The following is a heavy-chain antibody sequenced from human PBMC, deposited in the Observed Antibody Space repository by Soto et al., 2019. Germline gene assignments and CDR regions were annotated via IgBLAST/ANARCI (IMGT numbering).Heavy chain of an antibody. V-gene: IGHV4-59*01. CDR2: IYYSGTT. Sequence: SETQSLTCTVSGGSMSRYFGSWIRQPPGKGLEWIGYIYYSGTTNYNPSLKSRVTTSLDTSKNQFSLKVVSLTAADTAFYYCARGRGGTYDAFDIWGPGTLVTVS. CDR3: ARGRGGTYDAFDI. CDR1: GGSMSRYF. D-gene: IGHD1-26*01. J-gene: IGHJ3*02.